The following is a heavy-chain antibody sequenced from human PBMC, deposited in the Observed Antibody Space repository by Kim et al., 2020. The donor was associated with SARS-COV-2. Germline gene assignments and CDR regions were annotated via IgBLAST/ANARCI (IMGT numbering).Heavy chain of an antibody. V-gene: IGHV3-30*18. Sequence: GGSLRLSCAASGFTFSSYGMHWVRQAPGXGXEWVAVISYDGSNKYYADSVKGRFTISRDNSKNTLYLQMNSXRAEDTAVYXCAKDAELGGXSSEEYFDY. CDR3: AKDAELGGXSSEEYFDY. CDR1: GFTFSSYG. J-gene: IGHJ4*01. CDR2: ISYDGSNK. D-gene: IGHD5-18*01.